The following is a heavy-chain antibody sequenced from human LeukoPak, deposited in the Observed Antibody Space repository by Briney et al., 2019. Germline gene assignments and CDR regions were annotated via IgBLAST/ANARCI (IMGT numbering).Heavy chain of an antibody. CDR3: AKGQNSASGSYQYNWFDP. Sequence: GGSLRLSCAASGFTFSSYAMSWVRQAPGKGLEWVAGISGSGGSTYYAGSVKYRFTISRDNSKNTVFLQMNTLRAGDTAVYYCAKGQNSASGSYQYNWFDPWGQGTLVTVSS. D-gene: IGHD3-10*01. CDR2: ISGSGGST. V-gene: IGHV3-23*01. J-gene: IGHJ5*02. CDR1: GFTFSSYA.